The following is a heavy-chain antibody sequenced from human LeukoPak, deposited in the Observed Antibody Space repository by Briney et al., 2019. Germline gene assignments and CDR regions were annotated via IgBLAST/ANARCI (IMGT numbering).Heavy chain of an antibody. CDR2: ISWNSGSI. J-gene: IGHJ2*01. V-gene: IGHV3-9*01. CDR3: AKDSSSWTGVRYFDL. Sequence: QAGGSLRLSCAASGFTFDDYAMHWVRQAPGKGLEWVSGISWNSGSIGYADSVKGRFTISRDNAKNSLYLQMNSLRAEDTALYYCAKDSSSWTGVRYFDLWGRGTLVTVSS. CDR1: GFTFDDYA. D-gene: IGHD6-13*01.